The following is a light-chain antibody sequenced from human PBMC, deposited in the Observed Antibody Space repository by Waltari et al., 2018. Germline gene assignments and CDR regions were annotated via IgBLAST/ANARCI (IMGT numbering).Light chain of an antibody. Sequence: QSVLTQPPSTSGTPGQRVTISCSGSNSNIGSNYVYWYQQVPGMAPKLLIYKNNQRPSGVPARFSGSKSGTSASLAISALRSEDEADYYCAAWDDSLSAVPFGGGTKVTVL. CDR3: AAWDDSLSAVP. V-gene: IGLV1-47*01. CDR2: KNN. CDR1: NSNIGSNY. J-gene: IGLJ2*01.